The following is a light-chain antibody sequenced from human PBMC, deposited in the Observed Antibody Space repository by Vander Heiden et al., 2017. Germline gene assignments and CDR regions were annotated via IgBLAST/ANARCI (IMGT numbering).Light chain of an antibody. J-gene: IGLJ3*02. CDR3: QSYDNSLRGWV. CDR2: TNR. V-gene: IGLV1-40*01. CDR1: TSNIGAGYD. Sequence: QSVLTQPPSVAGAPGQGVTISCTGSTSNIGAGYDVHWYQQLPGTAPKLLMYTNRNRPSGVPDRFSGSKSGTSASLAITGLQAEDEADYYCQSYDNSLRGWVFGGGTKLTVL.